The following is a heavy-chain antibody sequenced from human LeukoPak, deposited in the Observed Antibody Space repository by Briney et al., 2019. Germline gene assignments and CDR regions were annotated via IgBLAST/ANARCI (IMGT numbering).Heavy chain of an antibody. Sequence: GGSPRISCAASGFTFSRYAMNWVHQAPGKGLEWVSYINTDSSDIHYADSVKGRFTISRDNARNTLYLQLRSLRAEDSAVYYCARDTFQPGLIDSWGQGTLVTVSS. CDR1: GFTFSRYA. CDR3: ARDTFQPGLIDS. CDR2: INTDSSDI. V-gene: IGHV3-21*05. D-gene: IGHD2-2*01. J-gene: IGHJ4*02.